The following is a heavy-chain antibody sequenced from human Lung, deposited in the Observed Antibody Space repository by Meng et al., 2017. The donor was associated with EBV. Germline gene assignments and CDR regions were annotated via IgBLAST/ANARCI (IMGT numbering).Heavy chain of an antibody. J-gene: IGHJ5*01. CDR3: ARSRETSNTSWGWFES. CDR2: ISPNSGDT. Sequence: QVQLVQSGAEVXXXXXSVKVSXXXSGYTITDYYLHWARQAPGQGLEWMGRISPNSGDTNYAQNFQGRVTMTRDTSISTAYMELNRLGSDDTAIYYCARSRETSNTSWGWFESWGQGTLVTVSS. V-gene: IGHV1-2*06. CDR1: GYTITDYY. D-gene: IGHD2-2*01.